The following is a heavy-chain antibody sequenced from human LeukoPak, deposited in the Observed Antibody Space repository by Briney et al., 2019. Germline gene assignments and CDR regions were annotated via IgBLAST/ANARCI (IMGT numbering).Heavy chain of an antibody. CDR3: ARAEKIAVAGMGYYFDY. CDR1: GGSISSSNW. J-gene: IGHJ4*02. V-gene: IGHV4-4*02. CDR2: IYHSGST. D-gene: IGHD6-19*01. Sequence: SETLSLTCAVSGGSISSSNWWSWVRQPPGKGLEWIGEIYHSGSTNYNPSLKSRVTISVDKSKNQFSLKLSSVTAADTAVYYCARAEKIAVAGMGYYFDYWGQGTLVTVSS.